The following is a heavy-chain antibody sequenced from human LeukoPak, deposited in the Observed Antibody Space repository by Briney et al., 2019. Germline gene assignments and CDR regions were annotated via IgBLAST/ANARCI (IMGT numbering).Heavy chain of an antibody. CDR2: ISGSGGNT. J-gene: IGHJ4*02. CDR3: AKPSGINYDILTGSRGGFDY. V-gene: IGHV3-23*01. CDR1: GFTFSSYV. D-gene: IGHD3-9*01. Sequence: PGGSLRLSCAASGFTFSSYVMSWVRQAPGKRLDWVSAISGSGGNTYYADSVKGRFTISRDNFKNTLYLQMNSLRAEDTAVYYCAKPSGINYDILTGSRGGFDYWGQGTLVTVSS.